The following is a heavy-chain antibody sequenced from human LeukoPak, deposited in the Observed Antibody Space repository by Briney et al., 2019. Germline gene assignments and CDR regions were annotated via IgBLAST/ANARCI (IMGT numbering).Heavy chain of an antibody. V-gene: IGHV3-21*01. Sequence: PGGSLRLSCAASGFTFSSYSMNWVRQAPGKGLEWVSSISSSSSYIYYADSVKGRFTISRDNAKSSLYLQMNSLRAEDTAVYYCARGGWAAMSWFDPWGQGTLVTVSS. CDR2: ISSSSSYI. D-gene: IGHD6-19*01. J-gene: IGHJ5*02. CDR1: GFTFSSYS. CDR3: ARGGWAAMSWFDP.